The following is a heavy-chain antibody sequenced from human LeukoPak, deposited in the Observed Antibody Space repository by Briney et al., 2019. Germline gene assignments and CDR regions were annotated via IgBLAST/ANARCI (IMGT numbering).Heavy chain of an antibody. D-gene: IGHD2-15*01. CDR2: IKQDGSEK. CDR1: GFTFSSYW. Sequence: GGSLRLSCVASGFTFSSYWMSWVRQAPGKGLEWVANIKQDGSEKYYVDSVKGRFTISRDNAKNSLYLQMNSLRAEDTAVYYCARDRSHYCSGGSCYFPCWFDPWGQGTLVTVSS. V-gene: IGHV3-7*01. J-gene: IGHJ5*02. CDR3: ARDRSHYCSGGSCYFPCWFDP.